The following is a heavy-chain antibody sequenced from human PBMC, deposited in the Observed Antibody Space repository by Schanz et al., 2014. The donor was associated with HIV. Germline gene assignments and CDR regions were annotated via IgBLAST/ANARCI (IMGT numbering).Heavy chain of an antibody. CDR3: AKALGGSPEDY. J-gene: IGHJ4*02. D-gene: IGHD1-26*01. CDR1: GLTFGSYA. CDR2: ISGSTGSRT. V-gene: IGHV3-23*01. Sequence: EVQLLESGGGLVQPGGSLRLSCAASGLTFGSYAMSWVRQAPGRGLEWVSAISGSTGSRTYYAESVKGRFAISRDNSKNTLYLQMNSLRAEDTAVYFCAKALGGSPEDYWGQGTLVTVSS.